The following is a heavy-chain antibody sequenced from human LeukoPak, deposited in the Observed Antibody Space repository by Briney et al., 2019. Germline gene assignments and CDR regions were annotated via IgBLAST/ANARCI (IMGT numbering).Heavy chain of an antibody. Sequence: ASVKVSCKASGGTFSSYAISWVRQAPGQGLEWMGRIIPILGIANYAQKFQGRVTITADKSTSTAYMELSSLRSEDTAVYYCARDERDSSGPRGDYWGQGTLVTVSS. CDR1: GGTFSSYA. J-gene: IGHJ4*02. D-gene: IGHD3-22*01. CDR3: ARDERDSSGPRGDY. V-gene: IGHV1-69*04. CDR2: IIPILGIA.